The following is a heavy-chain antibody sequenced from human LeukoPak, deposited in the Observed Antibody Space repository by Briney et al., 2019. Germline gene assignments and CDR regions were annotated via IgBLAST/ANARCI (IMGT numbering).Heavy chain of an antibody. J-gene: IGHJ4*02. CDR2: IYIVGST. CDR3: AREACSSTSCYTAYFDY. V-gene: IGHV3-53*01. Sequence: GGSLRLSCAASGFTVSSSYMSWVRQAPGKGLEWVSVIYIVGSTYYADSVKGRFTISRDNSKNTLYLQMNSLRAVDTAVYYCAREACSSTSCYTAYFDYWGQGTLVTVSS. CDR1: GFTVSSSY. D-gene: IGHD2-2*02.